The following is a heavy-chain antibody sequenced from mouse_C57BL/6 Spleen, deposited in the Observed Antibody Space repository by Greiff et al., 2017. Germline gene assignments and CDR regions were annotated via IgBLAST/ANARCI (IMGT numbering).Heavy chain of an antibody. CDR1: GYTFTDYE. CDR3: TRGALLWLRYFDV. Sequence: VKLVESGAELVRPGASVTLSCKASGYTFTDYEMHWVKQTPVHGLEWIGAIDPETGGTAYNQKFKGKAILTADKSSSTAYMELRSLTSEDSAVYYCTRGALLWLRYFDVWGTGTTVTVSS. CDR2: IDPETGGT. D-gene: IGHD2-9*01. V-gene: IGHV1-15*01. J-gene: IGHJ1*03.